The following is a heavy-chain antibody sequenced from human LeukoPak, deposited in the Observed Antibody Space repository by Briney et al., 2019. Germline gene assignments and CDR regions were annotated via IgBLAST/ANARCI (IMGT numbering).Heavy chain of an antibody. J-gene: IGHJ4*02. CDR1: GVPFSNYY. D-gene: IGHD6-19*01. Sequence: SETLSLTCAVSGVPFSNYYWSWVRQSPRLGLEWIGEINHSGYTNYNPSLKSRVTMSIDTSKNQFSLILTSVTAADAGVYYCTRAVAGHPDWGQGTLVTVSS. CDR2: INHSGYT. V-gene: IGHV4-34*01. CDR3: TRAVAGHPD.